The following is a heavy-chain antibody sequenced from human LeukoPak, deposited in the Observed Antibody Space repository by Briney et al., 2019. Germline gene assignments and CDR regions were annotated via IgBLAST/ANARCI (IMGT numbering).Heavy chain of an antibody. J-gene: IGHJ4*02. CDR3: ARTPHYDSSGYYPKGFDY. CDR1: GGSISSYY. D-gene: IGHD3-22*01. CDR2: IYYSGST. V-gene: IGHV4-59*01. Sequence: SETLSLTCTVSGGSISSYYWSWIRQPPGKGLEWIGYIYYSGSTNYNPSLKSRVTISVDTSKNHFSLKMSSVTAADTAVYYCARTPHYDSSGYYPKGFDYWGQGTLVTASS.